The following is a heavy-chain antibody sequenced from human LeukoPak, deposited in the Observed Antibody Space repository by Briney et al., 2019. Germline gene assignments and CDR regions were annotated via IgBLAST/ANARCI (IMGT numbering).Heavy chain of an antibody. CDR3: ARRLSLRFDAFAV. Sequence: GGSLRLSCAASGFTVADYAMTWIRQSPGKGLEWVSSMSDIGPNTYYADSVKGRFTISRDTSKNTLFLQMNSLRAGDTALYYCARRLSLRFDAFAVWGPGTVVTVSS. CDR1: GFTVADYA. CDR2: MSDIGPNT. V-gene: IGHV3-23*01. D-gene: IGHD3-3*01. J-gene: IGHJ3*01.